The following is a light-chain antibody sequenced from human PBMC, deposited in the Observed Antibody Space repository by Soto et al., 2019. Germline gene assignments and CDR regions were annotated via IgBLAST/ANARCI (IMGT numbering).Light chain of an antibody. J-gene: IGKJ1*01. Sequence: EIVMTQSPATLSVSPGERVALSCRASQSVSSNLAWYQQKPGQAPRLLIYRASTRATGVPARFSASGSGTEFTLTISSLQSEDSAVYYCHQYSNWPPWTFGPGTKVDIK. CDR1: QSVSSN. CDR2: RAS. V-gene: IGKV3-15*01. CDR3: HQYSNWPPWT.